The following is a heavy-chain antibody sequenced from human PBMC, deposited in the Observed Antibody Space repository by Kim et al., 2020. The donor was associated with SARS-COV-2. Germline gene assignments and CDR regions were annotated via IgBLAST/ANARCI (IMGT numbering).Heavy chain of an antibody. Sequence: GGSLRLSCEASGFSFSSYEINWVRQAPGKGLEWISYVSANGRTIYYADSVKGRFTISRDNAKNSLYMQMNSLRAEDTAVYYCARETTVSPEGLDIWGQGTLVTVS. D-gene: IGHD4-17*01. CDR2: VSANGRTI. CDR3: ARETTVSPEGLDI. CDR1: GFSFSSYE. V-gene: IGHV3-48*03. J-gene: IGHJ3*02.